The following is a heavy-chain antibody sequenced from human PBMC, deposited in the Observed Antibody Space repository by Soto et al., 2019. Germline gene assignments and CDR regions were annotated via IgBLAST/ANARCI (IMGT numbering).Heavy chain of an antibody. CDR1: GGSISSYY. D-gene: IGHD3-22*01. V-gene: IGHV4-59*01. CDR3: ARGLLRDGMDV. J-gene: IGHJ6*02. CDR2: IYYSGST. Sequence: PXGTLSLTCTVSGGSISSYYWSWIRQPPGKGLEWIGYIYYSGSTNYNPSLKSRVTISVDTSKNQFSLKLSSVTAADTAVYYCARGLLRDGMDVWGQGTTVTVSS.